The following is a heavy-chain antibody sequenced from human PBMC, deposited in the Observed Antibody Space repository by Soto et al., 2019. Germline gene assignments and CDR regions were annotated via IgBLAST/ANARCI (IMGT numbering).Heavy chain of an antibody. CDR1: GFTFSDYY. CDR2: ISSSGSTI. J-gene: IGHJ6*02. V-gene: IGHV3-11*01. CDR3: ARGSVVVVPAAIHV. Sequence: GGSLRLSCAASGFTFSDYYMSWIRQAPGKGLEWVSYISSSGSTIYYADSVKGRFTISRDNAKNSLYLQMNSLRAEDTAVYYCARGSVVVVPAAIHVWGQGTTVTVSS. D-gene: IGHD2-2*01.